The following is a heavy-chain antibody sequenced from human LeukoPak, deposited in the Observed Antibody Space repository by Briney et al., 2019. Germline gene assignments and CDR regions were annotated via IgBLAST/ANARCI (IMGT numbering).Heavy chain of an antibody. CDR1: GYTFTSYY. D-gene: IGHD3-3*01. CDR3: ARDSSPNYDFWSGYYNTDAFDI. J-gene: IGHJ3*02. V-gene: IGHV1-46*01. CDR2: INPSGGST. Sequence: GASVKVSCKASGYTFTSYYMHWVRQAPGQGLEWMGIINPSGGSTSYAQKFQGRVTMTRDMSTSTVYMELSSLRSEDTAVYYCARDSSPNYDFWSGYYNTDAFDIWGQGTMVTVSS.